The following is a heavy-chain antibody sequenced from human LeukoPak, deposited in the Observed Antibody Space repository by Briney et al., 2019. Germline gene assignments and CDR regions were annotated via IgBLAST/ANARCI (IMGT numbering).Heavy chain of an antibody. CDR2: INPSGGST. CDR3: AVTYYDFWSGYYI. J-gene: IGHJ4*02. Sequence: ASGKVSCKASGYTFTSYYMHWVGQAPGQGLEGRGRINPSGGSTGYAQKFQGRVTMTTDTATSTVYMELSSLRSEDTAVYCCAVTYYDFWSGYYIWGQGTLVTVSS. CDR1: GYTFTSYY. V-gene: IGHV1-46*01. D-gene: IGHD3-3*01.